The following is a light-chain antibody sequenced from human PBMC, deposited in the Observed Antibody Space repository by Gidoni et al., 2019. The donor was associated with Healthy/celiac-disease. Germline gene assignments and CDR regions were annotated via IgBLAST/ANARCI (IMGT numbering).Light chain of an antibody. CDR2: WAS. Sequence: DIVMTHSPDSLAVSLGERSTLNCKSSRSVLYRSNNQNYLAWYQQKPGQPPKLLIYWASTRESGVPDRCSGSGYGTDFTLTISSLQAEDVLVYYCQQYYSTPFTFGPGTKVDIK. V-gene: IGKV4-1*01. CDR3: QQYYSTPFT. CDR1: RSVLYRSNNQNY. J-gene: IGKJ3*01.